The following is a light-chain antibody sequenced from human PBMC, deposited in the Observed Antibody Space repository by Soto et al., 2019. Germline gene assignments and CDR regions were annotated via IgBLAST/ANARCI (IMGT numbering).Light chain of an antibody. CDR1: QNVRTT. CDR3: QQYKDWPLT. V-gene: IGKV3-15*01. J-gene: IGKJ4*01. CDR2: GAS. Sequence: EIVMTQSPATLSGSPGGRATLTCRASQNVRTTLAWYQQKPGQAPRLLIYGASTRATGFPARFSGSGSGTEFTLTISSLQSEDFAVYYCQQYKDWPLTFGGGTKVDIK.